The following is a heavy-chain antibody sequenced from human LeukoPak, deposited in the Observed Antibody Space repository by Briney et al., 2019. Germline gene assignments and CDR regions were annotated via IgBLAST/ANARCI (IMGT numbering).Heavy chain of an antibody. D-gene: IGHD5-18*01. Sequence: GGSLRLSCAASEFTFSSYSMSWVRQAPGKGLEWVSYISSSSSNIYYADSVKGRFTISRDNAKSSLYLQMKSLRAEDTAVYYCARDTDTAMVIDYYYMDVWGQGTLVTVSS. CDR3: ARDTDTAMVIDYYYMDV. CDR1: EFTFSSYS. V-gene: IGHV3-48*04. CDR2: ISSSSSNI. J-gene: IGHJ6*03.